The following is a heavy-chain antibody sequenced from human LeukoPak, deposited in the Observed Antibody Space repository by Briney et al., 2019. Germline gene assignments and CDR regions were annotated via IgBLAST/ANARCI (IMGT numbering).Heavy chain of an antibody. CDR1: GFTFSSYA. Sequence: GGSLRLSCAASGFTFSSYAMSWVRQAPGKGLKWVSTINDNGDGTYYADSVKGRFTISRDNSKNTLYLQMNSLRAEDTAVYYCAKGSYSSSTDYWGQGTLVTVSS. J-gene: IGHJ4*02. CDR3: AKGSYSSSTDY. CDR2: INDNGDGT. D-gene: IGHD6-13*01. V-gene: IGHV3-23*01.